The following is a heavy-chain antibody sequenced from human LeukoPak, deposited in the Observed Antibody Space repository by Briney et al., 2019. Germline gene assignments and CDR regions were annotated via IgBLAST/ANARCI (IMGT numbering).Heavy chain of an antibody. D-gene: IGHD4-17*01. CDR3: ARGMTTEY. V-gene: IGHV3-9*01. Sequence: PGGSLRLSCAASGFTFNDYAMHWVRQAPGKGLEWVSGIGWNSHIIGYEDSVKGRFTISRDNARNSLSLQMNSLRAEDTAFYYCARGMTTEYWGQGTLVTVSS. J-gene: IGHJ4*02. CDR2: IGWNSHII. CDR1: GFTFNDYA.